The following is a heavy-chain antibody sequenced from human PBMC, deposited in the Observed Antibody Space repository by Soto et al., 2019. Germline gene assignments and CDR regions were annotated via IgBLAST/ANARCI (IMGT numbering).Heavy chain of an antibody. CDR1: GFTFSDYY. Sequence: GGSLRLSCAASGFTFSDYYMSWIRQAPGKGLEWVSYISSSSSYTNYADSVKGRFTISRDNAKNSLYLQMNSLRAEDTAVYYCARQPPNLGPGGAFDIWGQGTMVTVSS. J-gene: IGHJ3*02. D-gene: IGHD1-1*01. V-gene: IGHV3-11*06. CDR3: ARQPPNLGPGGAFDI. CDR2: ISSSSSYT.